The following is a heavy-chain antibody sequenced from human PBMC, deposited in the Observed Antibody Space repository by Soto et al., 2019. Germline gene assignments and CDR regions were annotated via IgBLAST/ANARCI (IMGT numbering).Heavy chain of an antibody. Sequence: SETLSLTCTVSGGSISSGDYYWSWIRQPPGKGLEWIGYIYYSGSTNYNPSLKGRVTISVDTSKNQFSLKLSSVTAADTAVYYCARGATVVTPGAFDVWGQGTMVTVSS. CDR1: GGSISSGDYY. D-gene: IGHD4-17*01. CDR2: IYYSGST. V-gene: IGHV4-61*08. J-gene: IGHJ3*01. CDR3: ARGATVVTPGAFDV.